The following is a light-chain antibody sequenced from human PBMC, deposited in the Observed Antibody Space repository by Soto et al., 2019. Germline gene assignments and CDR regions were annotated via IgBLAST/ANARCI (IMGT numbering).Light chain of an antibody. V-gene: IGKV1-5*03. Sequence: DIQMTQSPSTLSASVGDRVTITCRASQSITDWLAWYQQKPGKAPKFLIYMASNLACGVTSRFSGSGSGTEFTLTISSVQPDDFATYYCQYWDDYSWTFGQGTKVEIK. CDR3: QYWDDYSWT. CDR2: MAS. J-gene: IGKJ1*01. CDR1: QSITDW.